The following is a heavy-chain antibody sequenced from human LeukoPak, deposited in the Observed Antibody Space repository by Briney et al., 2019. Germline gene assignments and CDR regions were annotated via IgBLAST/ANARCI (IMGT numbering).Heavy chain of an antibody. Sequence: SEPVSLTCTVSGGSISSSSFYWVWIRQPPGKGLEWIGIIFYSGSTYYNPSLKSRVTMSVDTSKNQFSLNLSPVTAADTAVYYCARQGYTSGQGLRNNWFDPWGQGSLVTVSS. CDR1: GGSISSSSFY. CDR2: IFYSGST. D-gene: IGHD6-19*01. V-gene: IGHV4-39*01. CDR3: ARQGYTSGQGLRNNWFDP. J-gene: IGHJ5*02.